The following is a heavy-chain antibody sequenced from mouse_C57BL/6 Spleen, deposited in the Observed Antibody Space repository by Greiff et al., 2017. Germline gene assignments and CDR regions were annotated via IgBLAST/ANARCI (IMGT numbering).Heavy chain of an antibody. Sequence: QVQLQQPGAELVMPGASVKLSCKASGYTFTSYWMHWVKQRPGQGLEWIGEIDPSDSYTNYNQKFKGKSTLTVDKSSSTAYMQLSSLTSEDSAVYYCARRDYGSRGYYFGYWGQGTTLTVSS. J-gene: IGHJ2*01. V-gene: IGHV1-69*01. D-gene: IGHD1-1*01. CDR2: IDPSDSYT. CDR3: ARRDYGSRGYYFGY. CDR1: GYTFTSYW.